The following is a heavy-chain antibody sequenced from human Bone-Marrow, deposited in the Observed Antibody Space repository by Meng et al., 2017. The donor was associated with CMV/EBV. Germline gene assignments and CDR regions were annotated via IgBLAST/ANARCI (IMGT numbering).Heavy chain of an antibody. V-gene: IGHV3-30-3*01. Sequence: FTFSSYAMHWVRQAPGKGLEWVAVISYDGSNKYYADSVKGRFTISRDNAKNSLYLQMSSLRADDTAVYYCARSRPVSGSGSYYPFDYWGQGTLVTVSS. D-gene: IGHD3-10*01. CDR1: FTFSSYA. CDR3: ARSRPVSGSGSYYPFDY. CDR2: ISYDGSNK. J-gene: IGHJ4*02.